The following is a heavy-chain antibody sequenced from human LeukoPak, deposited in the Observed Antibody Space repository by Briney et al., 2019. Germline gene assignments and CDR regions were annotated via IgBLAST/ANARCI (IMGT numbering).Heavy chain of an antibody. J-gene: IGHJ4*02. Sequence: GGSLRLSCAASGFTFSSYEMNWVRQAPGEGLEWISCISSSGSPIYYADSVKGRFTISRDNAKKSLYLQMKSLRAEDTAVYYCARGYRHTAMFLDYWGEGTLVTVSS. V-gene: IGHV3-48*03. D-gene: IGHD5-18*01. CDR1: GFTFSSYE. CDR2: ISSSGSPI. CDR3: ARGYRHTAMFLDY.